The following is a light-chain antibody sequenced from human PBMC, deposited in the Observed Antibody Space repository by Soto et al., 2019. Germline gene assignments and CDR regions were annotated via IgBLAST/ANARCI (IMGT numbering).Light chain of an antibody. V-gene: IGKV3-20*01. Sequence: EIVLTQSPGTLSLSPGERATLSCRASQSVSTSYLAWYQQKPGQAPRLLIYGASSRATGIPDRFSGSGSGADFTLPISRLEPEDFAVYYCQQYGSVPLTFGGGTKVEIQ. CDR1: QSVSTSY. J-gene: IGKJ4*01. CDR3: QQYGSVPLT. CDR2: GAS.